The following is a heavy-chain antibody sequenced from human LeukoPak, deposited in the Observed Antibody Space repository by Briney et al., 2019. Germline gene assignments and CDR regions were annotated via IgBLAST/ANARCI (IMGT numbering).Heavy chain of an antibody. CDR3: ARVPTMVRGVINWFDP. Sequence: GASVKVSCKASGYTFTSYDINWVRQATGQGLEWMGWMNPNSGNTGYAQKFQGRVTITRNTSISTAYMELSSLRSDDTAVYYCARVPTMVRGVINWFDPWGQGTLVTVSS. V-gene: IGHV1-8*03. J-gene: IGHJ5*02. CDR1: GYTFTSYD. D-gene: IGHD3-10*01. CDR2: MNPNSGNT.